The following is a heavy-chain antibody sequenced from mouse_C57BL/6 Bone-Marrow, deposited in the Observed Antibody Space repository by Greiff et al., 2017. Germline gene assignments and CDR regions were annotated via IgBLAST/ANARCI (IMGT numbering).Heavy chain of an antibody. CDR3: ARQFITTVVADFDY. D-gene: IGHD1-1*01. Sequence: EVKLMESGGDLVKPGGSLKLSCAASGFTFSSYGMSWVRQTPDKRLEWVATISSGGSYTYYPDSVKGRFTISRDNAKNTLYLQMSSLKSEDTAMYYCARQFITTVVADFDYWGQGTTLTVSS. V-gene: IGHV5-6*01. J-gene: IGHJ2*01. CDR2: ISSGGSYT. CDR1: GFTFSSYG.